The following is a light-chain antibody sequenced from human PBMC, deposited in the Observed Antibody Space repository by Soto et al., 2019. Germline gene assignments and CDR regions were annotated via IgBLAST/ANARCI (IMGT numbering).Light chain of an antibody. CDR3: SSRSGTDILYV. CDR1: SSDVGTSNY. J-gene: IGLJ1*01. V-gene: IGLV2-8*01. CDR2: EVT. Sequence: QSVLTQPPSASGPPGQSVTISCTGTSSDVGTSNYVSWYQQHPGKAPKLMIYEVTKRPSGVPDRFSGSKSGNTASLTVSGLQADDEADYYCSSRSGTDILYVFGTGTKVTVL.